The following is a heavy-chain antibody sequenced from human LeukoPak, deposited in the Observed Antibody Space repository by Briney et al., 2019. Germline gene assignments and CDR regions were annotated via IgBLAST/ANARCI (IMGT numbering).Heavy chain of an antibody. D-gene: IGHD2-21*02. Sequence: GGPLRLSCAASGFTFSAYWMHWVRQAPGKGLVWVSRINSDGFSIAYADSVKGRFTISRDNSKNTLYLQMNSLRVEDTAVYYCAGSLAYCGGDCRLGDYWGQGTLVTVSS. J-gene: IGHJ4*02. V-gene: IGHV3-74*01. CDR3: AGSLAYCGGDCRLGDY. CDR1: GFTFSAYW. CDR2: INSDGFSI.